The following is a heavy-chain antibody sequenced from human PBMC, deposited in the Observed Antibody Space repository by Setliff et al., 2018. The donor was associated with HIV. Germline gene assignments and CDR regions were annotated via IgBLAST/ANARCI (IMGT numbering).Heavy chain of an antibody. Sequence: ASVKVSCKTSGYNFENYAINWVRQAPGQGLEWMGWMNPNSGNTGYAQKFQGRVTMTRNTSISTAYMELSSLRSEDTAVYYCARGGQQLDLLAFDIWGQGTMVTVSS. CDR3: ARGGQQLDLLAFDI. D-gene: IGHD6-13*01. CDR1: GYNFENYA. CDR2: MNPNSGNT. V-gene: IGHV1-8*02. J-gene: IGHJ3*02.